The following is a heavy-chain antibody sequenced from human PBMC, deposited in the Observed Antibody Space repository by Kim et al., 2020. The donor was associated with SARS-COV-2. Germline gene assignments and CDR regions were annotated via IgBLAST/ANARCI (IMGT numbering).Heavy chain of an antibody. J-gene: IGHJ4*02. CDR3: AREVYRESSSFDY. V-gene: IGHV3-23*01. CDR1: GFTFSSYA. D-gene: IGHD2-8*01. Sequence: GGSLRLSCAASGFTFSSYAMSWVRQAPGKGLEWVSAISGSGGSTYYADSVKGRFTISRDNSKNMLYLQMNSLRAEDTAVYYCAREVYRESSSFDYWGQGTLVTVSS. CDR2: ISGSGGST.